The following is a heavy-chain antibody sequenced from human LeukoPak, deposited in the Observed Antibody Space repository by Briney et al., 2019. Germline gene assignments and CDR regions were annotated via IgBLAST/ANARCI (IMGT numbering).Heavy chain of an antibody. J-gene: IGHJ4*02. CDR2: IVGSGGAT. Sequence: GGSLRLSCAASGFTFTNYAMSWVRQAPGKGLEWASAIVGSGGATFYADSVKGRFTISRDNSKNTVFLQMNSLRAEDTAVYYCAKARLSTGWAYNDYWGPGTLVTVSS. D-gene: IGHD6-19*01. CDR3: AKARLSTGWAYNDY. V-gene: IGHV3-23*01. CDR1: GFTFTNYA.